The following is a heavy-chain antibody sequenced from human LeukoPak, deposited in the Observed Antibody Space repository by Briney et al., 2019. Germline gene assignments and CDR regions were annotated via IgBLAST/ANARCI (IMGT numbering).Heavy chain of an antibody. D-gene: IGHD5-24*01. CDR2: IIPIFGTA. V-gene: IGHV1-69*05. Sequence: GASVKVSCKASGGTFSSYAISWVRQAPGQGLEWMGGIIPIFGTANYAQKFQGRVTITTDESTSTAYMELSSLRSEDTAVYYCASGEIPEMAPSNWGQGTLVTVSS. CDR1: GGTFSSYA. CDR3: ASGEIPEMAPSN. J-gene: IGHJ4*02.